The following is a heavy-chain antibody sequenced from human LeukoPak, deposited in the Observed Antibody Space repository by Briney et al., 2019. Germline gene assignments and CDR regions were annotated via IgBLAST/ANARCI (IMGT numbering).Heavy chain of an antibody. CDR2: TSGSGGST. Sequence: GRSMRPARAVDAFTFASNGIGWDSPVQGNLLEWVSATSGSGGSTYYAHSVKGRFTISRDNSKNTLYLQMNSLRAEDTAVYYCATARNYYDSSGYYPGWWGQGTLVTVSS. CDR1: AFTFASNG. V-gene: IGHV3-23*01. CDR3: ATARNYYDSSGYYPGW. J-gene: IGHJ4*02. D-gene: IGHD3-22*01.